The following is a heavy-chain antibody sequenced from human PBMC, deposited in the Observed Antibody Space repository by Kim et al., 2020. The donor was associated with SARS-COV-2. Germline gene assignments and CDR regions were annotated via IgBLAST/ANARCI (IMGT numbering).Heavy chain of an antibody. Sequence: KSRFTIPVDTSKNQFSLKLSSVTAADTAVYYCARQMGITMIVVVISTHFDYWGQGTLVTVSS. D-gene: IGHD3-22*01. CDR3: ARQMGITMIVVVISTHFDY. V-gene: IGHV4-39*01. J-gene: IGHJ4*02.